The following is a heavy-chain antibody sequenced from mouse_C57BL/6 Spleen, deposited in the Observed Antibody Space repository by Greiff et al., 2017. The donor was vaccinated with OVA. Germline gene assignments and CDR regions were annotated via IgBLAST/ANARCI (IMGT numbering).Heavy chain of an antibody. J-gene: IGHJ2*01. CDR2: IDPSDSYT. V-gene: IGHV1-69*01. CDR1: GYTFTSYW. CDR3: ARFPRGRSYFDY. Sequence: QVQLQQPGAELVMPGASVKLSCKASGYTFTSYWMHWVKQRPGQGLEWIGEIDPSDSYTNYNQKFKGKSTLTVDKSSSTAYMQLSSLTSEDSAVYYCARFPRGRSYFDYWGQGTTLTVSS.